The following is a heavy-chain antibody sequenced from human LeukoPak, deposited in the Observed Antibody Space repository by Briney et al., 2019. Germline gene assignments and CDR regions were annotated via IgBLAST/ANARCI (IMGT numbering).Heavy chain of an antibody. D-gene: IGHD3/OR15-3a*01. Sequence: SETLSLTCTISGGSISSYYWSWIRQPPGKGLEWIGEINHSGSTNYNPSLKSRVTISVDTSKNQFSLKLSSVTAADTAVYYCARDMILNLWGQGTLVTVSS. CDR1: GGSISSYY. J-gene: IGHJ5*02. CDR2: INHSGST. V-gene: IGHV4-34*01. CDR3: ARDMILNL.